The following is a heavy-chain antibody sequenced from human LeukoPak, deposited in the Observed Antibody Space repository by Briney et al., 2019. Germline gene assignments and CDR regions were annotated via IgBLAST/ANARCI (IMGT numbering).Heavy chain of an antibody. J-gene: IGHJ6*03. CDR3: ARGVGILLQGDYFYYMNV. CDR2: IIPIFGTA. V-gene: IGHV1-69*13. Sequence: SVKVSCKASGYTFTSYYMHWVRQAPGQGLEWMGGIIPIFGTANYAQKFQGRVTITADESTSTAYMELSSLRSEDTAVYFCARGVGILLQGDYFYYMNVWGKGTTVTVS. CDR1: GYTFTSYY. D-gene: IGHD3-22*01.